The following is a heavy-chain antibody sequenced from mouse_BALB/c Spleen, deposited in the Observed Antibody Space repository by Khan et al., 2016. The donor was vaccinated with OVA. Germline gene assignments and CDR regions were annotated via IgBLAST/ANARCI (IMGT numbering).Heavy chain of an antibody. D-gene: IGHD2-14*01. Sequence: VQLKQSGPSLVKPSQTLSLTCSVTGDSITSGYWNWIRKFPGNKLEYMGYISSSDSNFYNPSLKSRISITRDTSENKSYLQFNSVPTEDTATYYCARWNYRYDGYFDYWGQGTTLTVSS. J-gene: IGHJ2*01. V-gene: IGHV3-8*02. CDR2: ISSSDSN. CDR3: ARWNYRYDGYFDY. CDR1: GDSITSGY.